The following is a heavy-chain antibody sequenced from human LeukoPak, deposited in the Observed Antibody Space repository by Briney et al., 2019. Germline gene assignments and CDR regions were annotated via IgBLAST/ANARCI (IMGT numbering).Heavy chain of an antibody. D-gene: IGHD2-15*01. CDR1: GFTFSSYA. Sequence: QPGGSLRLSCAASGFTFSSYAMHWVRQAPGKGLEWVAVISYDGSNKYYADSVKGRFTISRDNSKNTLYLQMNSLRAEDTAVYYCARDFPLYCSGGSCGYWFDHWGQGTLVTVSS. J-gene: IGHJ5*02. CDR3: ARDFPLYCSGGSCGYWFDH. V-gene: IGHV3-30-3*01. CDR2: ISYDGSNK.